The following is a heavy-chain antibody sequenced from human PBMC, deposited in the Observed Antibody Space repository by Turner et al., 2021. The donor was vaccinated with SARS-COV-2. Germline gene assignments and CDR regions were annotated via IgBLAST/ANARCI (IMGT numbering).Heavy chain of an antibody. CDR1: GFPFSSYS. J-gene: IGHJ4*02. V-gene: IGHV3-21*02. Sequence: VQLVESGGGLVKPGGSLSLSCAASGFPFSSYSMNWVRQAPEKGLEWGASINSGSSYIYYADSLKGRVTISRDNTKRSLFLQMNSLRVEDTAVYYCTRSRDYYGSGTYYNYDYWGQGTLVTVSS. CDR3: TRSRDYYGSGTYYNYDY. CDR2: INSGSSYI. D-gene: IGHD3-10*01.